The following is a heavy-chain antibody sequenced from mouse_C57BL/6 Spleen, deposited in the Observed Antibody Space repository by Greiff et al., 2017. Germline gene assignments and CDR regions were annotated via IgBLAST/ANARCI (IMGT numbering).Heavy chain of an antibody. V-gene: IGHV1-53*01. D-gene: IGHD2-4*01. J-gene: IGHJ1*03. CDR1: GYTFTSYW. Sequence: QVQLKQPGTELVKPGASVKLSCKASGYTFTSYWMHWVKQRPGQGLEWIGNINPSNGGTTYNEKFKSKATLTVDKSSSTAYMQLSSLTSEDSAVYYCASVYYDYDDSYWYFEVWGTGTTVTVSS. CDR3: ASVYYDYDDSYWYFEV. CDR2: INPSNGGT.